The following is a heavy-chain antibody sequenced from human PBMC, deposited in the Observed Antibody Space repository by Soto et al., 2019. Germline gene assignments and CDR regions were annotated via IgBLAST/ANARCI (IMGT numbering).Heavy chain of an antibody. Sequence: QVQLVQSGAEVKKPGSSVKVSCKASGGTFSRYTISWVRQAPGQGLEWMGRIIPILVITNYAQKFQGRVTITADKSTSTAYLEPSSLRSEDTAVYYCVTEGCGGDCPLWGRGTLVTVSP. CDR1: GGTFSRYT. CDR2: IIPILVIT. CDR3: VTEGCGGDCPL. J-gene: IGHJ2*01. V-gene: IGHV1-69*02. D-gene: IGHD2-21*02.